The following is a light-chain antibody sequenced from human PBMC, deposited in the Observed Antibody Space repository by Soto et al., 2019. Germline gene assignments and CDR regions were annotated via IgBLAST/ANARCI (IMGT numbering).Light chain of an antibody. V-gene: IGKV3-15*01. J-gene: IGKJ2*01. Sequence: EIVMTQSPDTLSVYPGERATVSCRASESVSSNFAWYQQQAGQAPTLLIYGASTRATAIPARCSGSGSGTEFTLTISTLQSEDVAIYYCQQYNSWPPYTFGQGTKVDIK. CDR3: QQYNSWPPYT. CDR2: GAS. CDR1: ESVSSN.